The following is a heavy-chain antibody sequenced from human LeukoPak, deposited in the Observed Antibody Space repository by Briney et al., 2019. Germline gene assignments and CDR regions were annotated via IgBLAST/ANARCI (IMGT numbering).Heavy chain of an antibody. CDR3: ASRRSDY. CDR2: IKQDGSEK. Sequence: GGSLRLSCAASGFTFSSYAMSWVRQAPGKGLEWVANIKQDGSEKYYVDSVKGRFTISRDNAKNSLYLQMNSLRAEDTAVYYCASRRSDYWGQGTLVTVSS. J-gene: IGHJ4*02. V-gene: IGHV3-7*01. CDR1: GFTFSSYA.